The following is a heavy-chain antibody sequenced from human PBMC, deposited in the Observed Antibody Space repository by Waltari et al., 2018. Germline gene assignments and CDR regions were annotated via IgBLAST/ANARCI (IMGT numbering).Heavy chain of an antibody. CDR3: AKDWQVAVPGGWVDY. J-gene: IGHJ4*02. Sequence: VQLVQSGGGVVQPGRSLRLSCAASGFTFSSYGMHWVRKAPGKGLEWVAVIWYDGSNKYDADSVKGRFTISRDNSKNTLYLQMNSLSAEDTAVYYCAKDWQVAVPGGWVDYWGQGTLVTVSS. V-gene: IGHV3-33*06. D-gene: IGHD6-19*01. CDR1: GFTFSSYG. CDR2: IWYDGSNK.